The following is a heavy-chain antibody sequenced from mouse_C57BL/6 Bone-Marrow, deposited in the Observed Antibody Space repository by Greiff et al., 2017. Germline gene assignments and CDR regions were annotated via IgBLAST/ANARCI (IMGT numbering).Heavy chain of an antibody. V-gene: IGHV5-16*01. CDR3: ARERQLRPLVYAMDY. CDR2: INYDGSST. Sequence: EVQVVESEGGLVQPGSSMKLSCTASGFTFSDYYMAWVRQVPEKGLEWVANINYDGSSTYYLDSLKSRFIISRDNAKNILYLQMSSLKSEDTATYYCARERQLRPLVYAMDYWGQGTSVTVSS. J-gene: IGHJ4*01. D-gene: IGHD3-2*02. CDR1: GFTFSDYY.